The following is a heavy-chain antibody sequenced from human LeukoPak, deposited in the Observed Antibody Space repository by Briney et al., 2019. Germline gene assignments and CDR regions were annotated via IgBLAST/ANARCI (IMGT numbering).Heavy chain of an antibody. CDR2: ISCDGSSE. J-gene: IGHJ4*02. CDR3: AKSLPAARYYFDS. D-gene: IGHD6-6*01. CDR1: GFTFSRNA. V-gene: IGHV3-30*18. Sequence: PGTSLRLSCAASGFTFSRNAMHWVRQAPGKGLEWVALISCDGSSESYADSVKGRFTISRDNSKNTLYLQMNSLRAEDTAVYYCAKSLPAARYYFDSWGQGTLVTVSS.